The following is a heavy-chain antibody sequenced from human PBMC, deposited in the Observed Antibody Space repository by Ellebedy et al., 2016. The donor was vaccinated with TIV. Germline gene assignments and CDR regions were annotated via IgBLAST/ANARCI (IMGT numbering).Heavy chain of an antibody. J-gene: IGHJ4*02. D-gene: IGHD2-21*01. Sequence: SVKVSCXASGGTFSSYAISWVRQAPGQGLEWMGGIIPIFGTANYAQKFQGRVTITEDKSTTTAYMELSSLTSEDTAVYYCAQRANCGGDCFAFDSWGQGTLITVSS. CDR2: IIPIFGTA. CDR1: GGTFSSYA. V-gene: IGHV1-69*06. CDR3: AQRANCGGDCFAFDS.